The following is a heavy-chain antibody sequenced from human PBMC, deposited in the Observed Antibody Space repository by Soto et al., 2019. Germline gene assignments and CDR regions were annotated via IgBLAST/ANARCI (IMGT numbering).Heavy chain of an antibody. Sequence: QVQLVQSGAEVKKPGASVKVSCKASGYPFTSYGISWVRQAPGQGLEWMGWNSAYNGNTNYAQKLQGRVTRTTDTSTSTAYMELRSLRSDDTAVYYGSRDLAVYNWNHGFDPWGQGTLVTVSS. CDR3: SRDLAVYNWNHGFDP. J-gene: IGHJ5*02. CDR2: NSAYNGNT. CDR1: GYPFTSYG. V-gene: IGHV1-18*01. D-gene: IGHD1-20*01.